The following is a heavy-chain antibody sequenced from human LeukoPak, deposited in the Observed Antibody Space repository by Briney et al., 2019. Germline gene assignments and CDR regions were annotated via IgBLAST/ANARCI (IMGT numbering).Heavy chain of an antibody. CDR2: IYYSGST. V-gene: IGHV4-59*12. CDR3: ARDAPLGYCSGGSCPNGLDY. D-gene: IGHD2-15*01. CDR1: GGSISSYY. Sequence: PSETLSLTCTVSGGSISSYYWSWIRQPPGKGLEWIGYIYYSGSTNYNPSLKSRVTMSVDTSKNQFSLKLSSVTAADTAVYYCARDAPLGYCSGGSCPNGLDYWGQGTLVTVSS. J-gene: IGHJ4*02.